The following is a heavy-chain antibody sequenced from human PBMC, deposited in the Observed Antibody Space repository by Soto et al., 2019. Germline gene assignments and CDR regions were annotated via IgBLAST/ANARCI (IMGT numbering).Heavy chain of an antibody. V-gene: IGHV3-74*01. J-gene: IGHJ4*02. CDR3: TRGHGNSEAVY. CDR2: VDNDGTSI. D-gene: IGHD1-1*01. CDR1: GFTFSNYW. Sequence: EVQLVESGGGLVQPGGSLRLSCAASGFTFSNYWMYWVRQVPGKGLMWVSRVDNDGTSIVYADSVKGRFTMSRDNAQNTLHLQMNSLRAEDTALYFCTRGHGNSEAVYWGQGARVTVSS.